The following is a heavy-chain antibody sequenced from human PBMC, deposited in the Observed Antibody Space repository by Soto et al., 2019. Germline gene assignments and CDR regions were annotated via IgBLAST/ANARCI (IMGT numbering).Heavy chain of an antibody. D-gene: IGHD3-3*01. CDR1: GFTFXGSA. CDR3: TRHHGDTYYDFWSGYPYYYGMDV. V-gene: IGHV3-73*01. CDR2: IRSKANSYAT. J-gene: IGHJ6*02. Sequence: GGSLRLSCAASGFTFXGSAMHWVRQXSGKGLEWVGRIRSKANSYATAYAASVKGRFTISRDDSKNTAYLQMNSLKTEDTAVYYCTRHHGDTYYDFWSGYPYYYGMDVWGQGTTVTVS.